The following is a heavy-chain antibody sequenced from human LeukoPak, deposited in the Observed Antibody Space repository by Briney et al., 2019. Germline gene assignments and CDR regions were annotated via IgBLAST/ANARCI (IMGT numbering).Heavy chain of an antibody. V-gene: IGHV3-30*09. CDR2: ISYDGSNK. D-gene: IGHD3-22*01. Sequence: PRGSLRLCSAASGFTFSTSTMHWVCQAPGKGLEWVAVISYDGSNKFYADSVKGRFAISRDNSKNTLYLQMNSLRGYDSAVYYCARPLSNGYFHDSGGYYPFAMDVWGQGAMDTVSS. J-gene: IGHJ6*02. CDR1: GFTFSTST. CDR3: ARPLSNGYFHDSGGYYPFAMDV.